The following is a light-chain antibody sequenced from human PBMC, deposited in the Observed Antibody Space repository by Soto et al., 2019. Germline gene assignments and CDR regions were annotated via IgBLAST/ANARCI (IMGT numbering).Light chain of an antibody. Sequence: DIQMTQSPSSLSASVGDRVSISCRASQGICKYLAWYQQQPGKPPKVLIYAASTFQSGVPSRFSGSGSGTDFTLTISGLQPEDVATYYCQNYNSTPWTFGQGTKVDIK. CDR3: QNYNSTPWT. V-gene: IGKV1-27*01. CDR2: AAS. J-gene: IGKJ1*01. CDR1: QGICKY.